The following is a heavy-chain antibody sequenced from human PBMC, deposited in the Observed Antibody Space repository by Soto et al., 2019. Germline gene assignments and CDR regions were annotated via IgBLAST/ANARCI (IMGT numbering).Heavy chain of an antibody. J-gene: IGHJ6*02. V-gene: IGHV1-18*04. Sequence: QVQLVQSGAEVKKPGASVKVSCKASGYTFTSYGISWVRQAPGQGLEWWGGISAYNGNTNYAQKLQGRVTMTTDTSTSTAYMELRSLRSDDTAVYYCARQHIVVVTAIRDYYYGMDVWGQGTTVTVSS. CDR2: ISAYNGNT. CDR3: ARQHIVVVTAIRDYYYGMDV. D-gene: IGHD2-21*02. CDR1: GYTFTSYG.